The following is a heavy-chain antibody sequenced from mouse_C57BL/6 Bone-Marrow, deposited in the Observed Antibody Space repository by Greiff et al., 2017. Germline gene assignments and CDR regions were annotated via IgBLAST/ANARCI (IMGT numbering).Heavy chain of an antibody. Sequence: QVQLQQPGAELVKPGASVKLSCKASSYTFTNYWMPWVKQRPGQGLEWIGMMHPNGGSPDYNEKFKSEATLSVDKSSRTAYMELSSLTSEDSAVYYCARSYDYDDYTMDYWGQGTSVTVSS. D-gene: IGHD2-4*01. CDR3: ARSYDYDDYTMDY. V-gene: IGHV1-64*01. CDR2: MHPNGGSP. CDR1: SYTFTNYW. J-gene: IGHJ4*01.